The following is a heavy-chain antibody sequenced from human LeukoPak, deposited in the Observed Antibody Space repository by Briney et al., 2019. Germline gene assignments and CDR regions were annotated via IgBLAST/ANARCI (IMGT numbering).Heavy chain of an antibody. Sequence: GGSLRLSCAASGFTFSSYSMNWVRQAPGKGLEWVSSISSSSSSYIYYADSVKGRFTISRDNAKNSLYLQMNSLRAEDTAVYYCARDRAVEMATIFDYWGQGTLVTVSS. CDR1: GFTFSSYS. CDR3: ARDRAVEMATIFDY. J-gene: IGHJ4*02. V-gene: IGHV3-21*01. D-gene: IGHD5-24*01. CDR2: ISSSSSSYI.